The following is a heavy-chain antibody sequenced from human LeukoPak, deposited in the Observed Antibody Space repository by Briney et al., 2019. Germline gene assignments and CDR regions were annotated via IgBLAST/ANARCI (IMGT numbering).Heavy chain of an antibody. CDR3: GRDSDQQDGYIYYYYGMDV. CDR1: IFTFNSYG. CDR2: IWYEGSNK. Sequence: GGSLRLSCAAAIFTFNSYGMHWVRQAPGKGLEWVAVIWYEGSNKYYADSVKGRFTISRDNSKNTLYLQMNSLRAEDTAVHYCGRDSDQQDGYIYYYYGMDVWGQGTTVTVSS. J-gene: IGHJ6*02. D-gene: IGHD2-21*02. V-gene: IGHV3-33*01.